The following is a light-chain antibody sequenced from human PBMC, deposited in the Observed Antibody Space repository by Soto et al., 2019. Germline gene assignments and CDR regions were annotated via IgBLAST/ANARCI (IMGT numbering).Light chain of an antibody. CDR1: QSVLYSSNNKNY. V-gene: IGKV4-1*01. Sequence: DIVMTQSPDSLAVSLGERATINCKSSQSVLYSSNNKNYLAWYQQKPGQPPKLLIYWASTREIGVPDRFSGSGSGTDFTLTISSLQAEDVAVYYCQQYYSTPRTFGQGTKVDIK. J-gene: IGKJ1*01. CDR3: QQYYSTPRT. CDR2: WAS.